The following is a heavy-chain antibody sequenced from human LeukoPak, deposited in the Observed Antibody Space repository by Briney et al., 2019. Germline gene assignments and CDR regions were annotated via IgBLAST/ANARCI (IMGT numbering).Heavy chain of an antibody. Sequence: ASVKASCKASGYTFTSYGISWVRQAPGQGLEWMGWISAYNGNTNYAQKLQGRVTMTTDTSTSTAYMELRSLRSDDTAVYYCARGLQLWSNDAFDIWGQGTMVTVSS. CDR1: GYTFTSYG. D-gene: IGHD5-18*01. J-gene: IGHJ3*02. V-gene: IGHV1-18*04. CDR3: ARGLQLWSNDAFDI. CDR2: ISAYNGNT.